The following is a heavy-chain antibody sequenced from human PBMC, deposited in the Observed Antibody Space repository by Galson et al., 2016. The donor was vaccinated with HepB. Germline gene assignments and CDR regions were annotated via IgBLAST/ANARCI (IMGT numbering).Heavy chain of an antibody. V-gene: IGHV3-23*01. CDR1: GFTFSSCP. J-gene: IGHJ4*02. D-gene: IGHD2-21*02. CDR3: AKGRYCGGDCYSSDY. Sequence: SLRLSCAASGFTFSSCPMSWVRQAPGKGLEWVSSISGSGGSTNYADSVKGRFTISRDNSKNTLYLQMNYLRAEDTAVYFCAKGRYCGGDCYSSDYWGQGTLVTVSS. CDR2: ISGSGGST.